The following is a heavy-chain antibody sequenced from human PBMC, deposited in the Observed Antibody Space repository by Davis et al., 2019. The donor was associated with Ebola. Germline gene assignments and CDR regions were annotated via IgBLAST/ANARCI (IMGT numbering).Heavy chain of an antibody. V-gene: IGHV5-51*01. Sequence: GESLKISCKGFGYNFPSYWIGWVRQMPGKGLEWMGSIYPGDSDTRYSPSFQGQVTISADRSTSTAYLQWSSLKASDTAMYYCALTNIPVADPAHFDSWGQGALVTVSS. J-gene: IGHJ4*02. CDR1: GYNFPSYW. CDR3: ALTNIPVADPAHFDS. D-gene: IGHD6-19*01. CDR2: IYPGDSDT.